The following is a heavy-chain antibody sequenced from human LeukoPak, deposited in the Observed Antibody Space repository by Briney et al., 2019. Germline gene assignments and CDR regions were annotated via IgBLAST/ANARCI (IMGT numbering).Heavy chain of an antibody. CDR3: TGSSGWSGVLDY. J-gene: IGHJ4*02. CDR1: GASITTYY. D-gene: IGHD6-19*01. Sequence: SETLSLTCTVSGASITTYYWSWIRQPPGKGLEWIGYISYSGSTNNNPSLKSRVTTSLDTSKNQLSLKVTSVTAADSAVYYCTGSSGWSGVLDYWGQGTLVTVSS. V-gene: IGHV4-59*01. CDR2: ISYSGST.